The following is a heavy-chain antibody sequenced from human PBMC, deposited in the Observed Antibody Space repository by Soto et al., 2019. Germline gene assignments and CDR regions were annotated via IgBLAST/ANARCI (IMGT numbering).Heavy chain of an antibody. J-gene: IGHJ4*02. Sequence: SATLCLTRSVSGVSITNYDWTWIRLPPGKGLECIGYVYHTLNAFYNPSLKSRVTISLDTPKNQVSLSLRSVTAADTAVYYCAREQYNWKLWGQGTLVTVSS. D-gene: IGHD1-20*01. CDR2: VYHTLNA. V-gene: IGHV4-59*01. CDR1: GVSITNYD. CDR3: AREQYNWKL.